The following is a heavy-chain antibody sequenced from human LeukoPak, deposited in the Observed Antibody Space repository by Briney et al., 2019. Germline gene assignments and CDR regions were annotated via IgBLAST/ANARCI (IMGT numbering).Heavy chain of an antibody. V-gene: IGHV4-39*07. CDR1: GGSISSRTYY. D-gene: IGHD1-7*01. Sequence: SETLSLTCTVSGGSISSRTYYWGWIRQPPGKGLEWIGSIYYTGGSYYNPSLKSRFSTSLDTSRNQFSLKLSSVTAADTATYYCTGELAGTTVHCWGQGILVTVSS. CDR2: IYYTGGS. CDR3: TGELAGTTVHC. J-gene: IGHJ4*02.